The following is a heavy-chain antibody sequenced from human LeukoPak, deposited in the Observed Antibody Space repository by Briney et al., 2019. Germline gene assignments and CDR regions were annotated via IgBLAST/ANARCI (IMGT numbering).Heavy chain of an antibody. D-gene: IGHD3-10*01. J-gene: IGHJ6*03. CDR1: GYTFSNYG. V-gene: IGHV1-18*01. CDR2: INTYNGDT. CDR3: ARDTRMVRGVASYYYYMDV. Sequence: ASVKVSCKASGYTFSNYGISWVRQAPGQGLEWMGWINTYNGDTNYAQKIQGRVTMTTDTSTSTAYMELRKVKSDDTAVYYCARDTRMVRGVASYYYYMDVWGKGTTVTISS.